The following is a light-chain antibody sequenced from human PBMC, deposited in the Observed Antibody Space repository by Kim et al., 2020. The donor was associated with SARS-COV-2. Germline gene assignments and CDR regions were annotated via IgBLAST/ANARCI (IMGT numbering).Light chain of an antibody. J-gene: IGLJ3*02. V-gene: IGLV2-14*01. CDR1: SSDIGSYNY. CDR3: ASYTSSSTWV. CDR2: DVT. Sequence: QSALTQPASVSGSPGQSITISCTGTSSDIGSYNYVSWYQQHPGKAPKLMIYDVTKRPSGVSTRFSGSKSGNTASLTISGLQAEDETNYYCASYTSSSTWVFGGGTQLTVL.